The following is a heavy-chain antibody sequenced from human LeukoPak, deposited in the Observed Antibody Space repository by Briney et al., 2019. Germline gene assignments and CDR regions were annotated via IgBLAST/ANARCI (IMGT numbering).Heavy chain of an antibody. V-gene: IGHV4-30-4*01. D-gene: IGHD2/OR15-2a*01. J-gene: IGHJ4*02. CDR1: GDSISSGDHY. Sequence: SQALSLTCTVSGDSISSGDHYWSWIRQPPGKGLEWIGYIHYSGSTYYSPSVKSRVIISVAMSKNQFSLSLDSLTAADSAVYYCARAAADTNSWYYFDYWGQGTLVTVSS. CDR3: ARAAADTNSWYYFDY. CDR2: IHYSGST.